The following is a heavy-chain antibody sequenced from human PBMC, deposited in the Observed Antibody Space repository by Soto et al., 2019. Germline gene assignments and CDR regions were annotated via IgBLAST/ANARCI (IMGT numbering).Heavy chain of an antibody. D-gene: IGHD3-3*01. J-gene: IGHJ4*02. CDR1: GFTFSSYW. CDR3: ARAGTYYDFWSGYYHLDY. V-gene: IGHV3-74*01. CDR2: INSDGSST. Sequence: PGGSLRLSCAASGFTFSSYWMHWVRQAPGKGLVWVSRINSDGSSTSYADSVKVRFTISRDNAKNTLYLQMNSLRAEDTAVYYRARAGTYYDFWSGYYHLDYWGQGTLVTVSS.